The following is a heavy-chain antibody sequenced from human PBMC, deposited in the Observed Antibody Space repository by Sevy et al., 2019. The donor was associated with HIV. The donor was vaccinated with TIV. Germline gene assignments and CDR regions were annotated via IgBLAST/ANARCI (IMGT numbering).Heavy chain of an antibody. CDR1: GYTFTSYP. V-gene: IGHV7-4-1*02. D-gene: IGHD1-7*01. Sequence: ASVKVSCKASGYTFTSYPMNWVRQAPGQGLEWMGWINTKTGNPTYAQGFTGRFVFSLDTSVTTAYLQISSLKAEDTAVYYCARGRLTGITAPRTWLDPWGQGTLVTVSS. J-gene: IGHJ5*02. CDR2: INTKTGNP. CDR3: ARGRLTGITAPRTWLDP.